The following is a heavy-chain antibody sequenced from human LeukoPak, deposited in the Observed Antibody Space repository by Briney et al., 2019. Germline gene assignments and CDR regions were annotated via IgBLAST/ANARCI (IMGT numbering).Heavy chain of an antibody. D-gene: IGHD3-16*01. V-gene: IGHV3-7*03. CDR1: GFTFSSYW. Sequence: GGSLRLSCAASGFTFSSYWMTWVRQAPGKGLEWVANIEQDGSDKYYVDSVRGRFTVSRDNAKNSLYLQMNTLRAEDTAVYYCARGGTPQVRVTINWFDPWGQGTLVTVSP. CDR3: ARGGTPQVRVTINWFDP. J-gene: IGHJ5*02. CDR2: IEQDGSDK.